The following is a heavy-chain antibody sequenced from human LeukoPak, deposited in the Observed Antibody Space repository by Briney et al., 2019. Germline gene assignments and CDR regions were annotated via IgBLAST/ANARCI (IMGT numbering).Heavy chain of an antibody. CDR1: GFTFSSYA. J-gene: IGHJ4*02. CDR3: ARDLADSSGYYSYFDY. CDR2: ISYDGNNK. Sequence: GGSLRLSCAASGFTFSSYAMHWVRQAPGKGLEWVAVISYDGNNKYYADSVKGRFTISRDNSKNTLYLQMNSLRAEDTAVYYCARDLADSSGYYSYFDYWGQGTLVTVSS. V-gene: IGHV3-30-3*01. D-gene: IGHD3-22*01.